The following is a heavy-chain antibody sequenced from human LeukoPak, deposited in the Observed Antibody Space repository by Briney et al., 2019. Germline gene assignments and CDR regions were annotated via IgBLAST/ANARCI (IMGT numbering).Heavy chain of an antibody. CDR3: ARDVGGSYPFDY. CDR2: IYYSGST. CDR1: GGSISGGGYY. Sequence: PSETLSLTCTVSGGSISGGGYYWSWIRQPPGKGLGWIGYIYYSGSTYYNPSLKSRVTISVDTSKNQFSLKLSSVTAADTAVYYCARDVGGSYPFDYWGQGTLDTVSS. D-gene: IGHD1-26*01. J-gene: IGHJ4*02. V-gene: IGHV4-31*03.